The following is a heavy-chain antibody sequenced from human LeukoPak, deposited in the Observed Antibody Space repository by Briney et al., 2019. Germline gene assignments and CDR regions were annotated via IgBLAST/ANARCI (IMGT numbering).Heavy chain of an antibody. CDR3: ARGPRYCSSTSCYLFDY. J-gene: IGHJ4*02. CDR1: GYTFTSYG. V-gene: IGHV1-18*01. CDR2: ISAYNGNT. Sequence: GASVKVSCKASGYTFTSYGISWVRQAPGQGLEWMGWISAYNGNTNYTQKLQGRVTMTTATSTSTAYMELRSLRSDDTAVYYCARGPRYCSSTSCYLFDYWGQGTLVTVSS. D-gene: IGHD2-2*01.